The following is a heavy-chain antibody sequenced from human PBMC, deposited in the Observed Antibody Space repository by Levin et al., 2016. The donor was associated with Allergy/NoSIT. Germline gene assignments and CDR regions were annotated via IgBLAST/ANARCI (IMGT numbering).Heavy chain of an antibody. Sequence: PSETLSLTCAVSGGSISSTNWWSWVRQPPGKGLEWIGEINHSGSTNYNPSLKSRVTISVDTSKNQFSLQLSSVTAADTAVYYCNVVVPAELNYWGQGTLVTVSS. CDR1: GGSISSTNW. D-gene: IGHD2-2*01. CDR3: NVVVPAELNY. V-gene: IGHV4-4*02. CDR2: INHSGST. J-gene: IGHJ4*02.